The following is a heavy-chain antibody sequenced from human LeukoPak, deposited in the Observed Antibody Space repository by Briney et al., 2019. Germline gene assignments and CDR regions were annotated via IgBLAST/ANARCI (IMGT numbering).Heavy chain of an antibody. Sequence: SETLSLTCAVYGGSFSGYYWSWIRQPPGKGLEWIGETNHSGSTNYNPSLKSRVTISVDTSKNQFSLKLSSVTAADTAVYYCARGPSHSDGDYWGQGTLVTVSS. D-gene: IGHD2-15*01. CDR2: TNHSGST. V-gene: IGHV4-34*01. CDR3: ARGPSHSDGDY. CDR1: GGSFSGYY. J-gene: IGHJ4*02.